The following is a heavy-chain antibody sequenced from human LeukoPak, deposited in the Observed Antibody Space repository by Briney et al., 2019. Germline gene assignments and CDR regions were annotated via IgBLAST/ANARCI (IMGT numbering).Heavy chain of an antibody. J-gene: IGHJ4*02. CDR3: AIPTGDGGFDY. Sequence: PGRSLRLSCASSGFTFSSYGMHWVRQAPGKGLEWVAVISYDGSNKYYADSVKGRFTISRDNSKNTLYLQMNSLRAEDTAVYYRAIPTGDGGFDYWGQGTLATVSS. CDR1: GFTFSSYG. D-gene: IGHD7-27*01. V-gene: IGHV3-30*03. CDR2: ISYDGSNK.